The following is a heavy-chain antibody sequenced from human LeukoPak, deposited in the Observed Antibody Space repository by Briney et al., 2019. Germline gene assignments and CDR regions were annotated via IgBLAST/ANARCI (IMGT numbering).Heavy chain of an antibody. CDR1: GGSISSYY. V-gene: IGHV4-59*01. J-gene: IGHJ4*02. CDR3: AREGSSGYYSDY. D-gene: IGHD3-22*01. Sequence: SETLSLTCTVSGGSISSYYWSWIRQPPGKGLEWIGYIYYSGSTNYNPSLKSRVTISVDTSTNQFSLKLSSVTAADTAVYYCAREGSSGYYSDYWGQGTLVTVSS. CDR2: IYYSGST.